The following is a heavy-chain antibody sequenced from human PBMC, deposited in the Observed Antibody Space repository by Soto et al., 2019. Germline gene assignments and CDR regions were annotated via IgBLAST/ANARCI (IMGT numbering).Heavy chain of an antibody. V-gene: IGHV3-21*06. Sequence: GGSLRLSCAASGFTFTRYSMNWVRQAPGKGLEWVSSISSTTNYIYYGDSMKGRFTISRDNAKNSLYLEMNSLRAEDTAVYYCARESEDLTSNFDYWGQGXLVTVSS. CDR3: ARESEDLTSNFDY. J-gene: IGHJ4*02. CDR1: GFTFTRYS. CDR2: ISSTTNYI.